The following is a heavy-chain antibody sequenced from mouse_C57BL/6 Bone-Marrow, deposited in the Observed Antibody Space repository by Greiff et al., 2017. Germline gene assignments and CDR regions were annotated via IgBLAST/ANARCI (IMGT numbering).Heavy chain of an antibody. CDR2: INPNYGTT. D-gene: IGHD1-1*01. CDR1: GYSFTVYN. V-gene: IGHV1-39*01. J-gene: IGHJ1*03. Sequence: VQLQQSGPELVKPGASVKISCKASGYSFTVYNMNWVKQSNGKSLEWIGLINPNYGTTSYNQKFKGKATLTVDQSSSTVYMQLNSQTSEDSAVYYCARVEFDGSSGDWYFDVWGTGTTVTVSS. CDR3: ARVEFDGSSGDWYFDV.